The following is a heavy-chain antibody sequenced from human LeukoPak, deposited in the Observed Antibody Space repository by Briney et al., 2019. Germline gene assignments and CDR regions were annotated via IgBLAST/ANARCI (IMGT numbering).Heavy chain of an antibody. V-gene: IGHV3-21*01. Sequence: PGGSLRLSCAASGFTFSSYSMNWVRQAPGKGLEWVSSISSSSSHIYYADSVKGRFTISRDNAKNSLYLQMNSLRAEDTAVYYCARGGPDYYDSSGYYFSPDFDYWGQGTLVTVSS. CDR2: ISSSSSHI. J-gene: IGHJ4*02. CDR1: GFTFSSYS. CDR3: ARGGPDYYDSSGYYFSPDFDY. D-gene: IGHD3-22*01.